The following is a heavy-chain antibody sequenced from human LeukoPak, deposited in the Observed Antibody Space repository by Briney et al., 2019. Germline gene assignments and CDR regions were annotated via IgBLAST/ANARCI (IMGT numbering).Heavy chain of an antibody. V-gene: IGHV4-39*01. CDR3: ARQTGAGLFILP. J-gene: IGHJ4*02. Sequence: SETLSLTCAVSGGSISTSNSYWGWIRRPPGKGLEWVGSIYYSGNTYYNPSLKSRVTISVDTSKNQFSLVLTSVTAADTAVYYCARQTGAGLFILPGGQGTLVTVSS. CDR1: GGSISTSNSY. D-gene: IGHD3-3*01. CDR2: IYYSGNT.